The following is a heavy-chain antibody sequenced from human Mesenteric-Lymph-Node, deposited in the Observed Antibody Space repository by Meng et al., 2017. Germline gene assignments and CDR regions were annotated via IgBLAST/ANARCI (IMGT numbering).Heavy chain of an antibody. CDR3: ARGFLSFVRVFDY. CDR2: IYYSGST. J-gene: IGHJ4*02. Sequence: ESGPGLVKPSQTLSLTCTFSGGSISSGGYYWSWIRQHPGKGLEWIGYIYYSGSTYYNPFLKSRVTISVDTSKNQFSLKLSSVTAADTAVYYCARGFLSFVRVFDYWGQGTLVTVSS. V-gene: IGHV4-31*03. D-gene: IGHD2/OR15-2a*01. CDR1: GGSISSGGYY.